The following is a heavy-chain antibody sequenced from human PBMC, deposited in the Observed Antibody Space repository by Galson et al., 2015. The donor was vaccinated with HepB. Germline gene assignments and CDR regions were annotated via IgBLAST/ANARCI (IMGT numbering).Heavy chain of an antibody. CDR3: ASVRGYDFWSGLGI. CDR2: IYSGGST. Sequence: SLRLSCAASGFTVSSNYMSWVRQAPGKGLEWVSVIYSGGSTYYADSVKGRFTISRDNSKNTLYLQMNSLRAEDTAVYYCASVRGYDFWSGLGIWGQGTMVTVSS. CDR1: GFTVSSNY. V-gene: IGHV3-53*01. J-gene: IGHJ3*02. D-gene: IGHD3-3*01.